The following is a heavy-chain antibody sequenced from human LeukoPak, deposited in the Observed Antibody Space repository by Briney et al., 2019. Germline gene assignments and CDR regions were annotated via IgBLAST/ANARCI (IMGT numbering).Heavy chain of an antibody. Sequence: SETLSLTCAVYGGSFSGYYWSWIRQPPGKGLEWIGEINHSGSTNYNPSLKSRVTISVDTPKNQFSLKLSSVTAADTAVYYCASPKRGYSYGYNYWGQGTLVTVSS. V-gene: IGHV4-34*01. CDR3: ASPKRGYSYGYNY. CDR1: GGSFSGYY. CDR2: INHSGST. J-gene: IGHJ4*02. D-gene: IGHD5-18*01.